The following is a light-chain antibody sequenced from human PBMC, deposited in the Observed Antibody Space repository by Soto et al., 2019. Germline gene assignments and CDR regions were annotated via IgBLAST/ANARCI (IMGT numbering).Light chain of an antibody. CDR1: QSISSE. J-gene: IGKJ2*01. CDR2: SAS. V-gene: IGKV3-15*01. Sequence: EIVMTQSPATLSVSPGERATLSCRASQSISSELAWYQQKPGQPPRLLSYSASTRATGVPARFTCSGSGSEFTLTISWLQSGGFAVYYCQQGHNRPLTFGQGTRLGI. CDR3: QQGHNRPLT.